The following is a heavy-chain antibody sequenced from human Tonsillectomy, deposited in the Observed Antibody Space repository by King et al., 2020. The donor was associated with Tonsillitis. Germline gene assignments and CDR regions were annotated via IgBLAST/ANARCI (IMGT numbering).Heavy chain of an antibody. CDR3: AREESRTIFGSHTSAFDY. CDR1: GFTFSDYY. D-gene: IGHD3-3*01. Sequence: VQLVESGGGLVKPGGSLRLSCAASGFTFSDYYMSWIRQAPWKGLEWVSYISSSGSTIYYADSLKGRFTISRDNAKNSLYLQMNSLRAEDTAVYYCAREESRTIFGSHTSAFDYWGQGTLVTVSS. V-gene: IGHV3-11*01. J-gene: IGHJ4*02. CDR2: ISSSGSTI.